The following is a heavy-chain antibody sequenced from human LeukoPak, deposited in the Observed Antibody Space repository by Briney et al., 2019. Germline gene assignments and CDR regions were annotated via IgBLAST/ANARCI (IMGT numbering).Heavy chain of an antibody. D-gene: IGHD3-22*01. CDR1: GFTFSSYG. J-gene: IGHJ3*02. V-gene: IGHV3-30*02. CDR3: AKDRRRIVGPFDI. CDR2: IRYDGSNK. Sequence: GGSLRLSCAASGFTFSSYGVHWVRQAPGKGLEWVAFIRYDGSNKYYADSVKGRFTISRDNSKNTLYLQMNSLRAEDTAVYYCAKDRRRIVGPFDIWGQGTMVTVSS.